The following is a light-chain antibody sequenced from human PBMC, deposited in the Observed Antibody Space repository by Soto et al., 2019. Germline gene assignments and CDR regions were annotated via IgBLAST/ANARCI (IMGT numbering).Light chain of an antibody. CDR2: GAS. Sequence: EIVLTQSPGTLSLSPGERAAPSCRASQSVSSTYLAWYQQKPGQAPRLLIYGASSRATGIPDRFSGSGSGTDFTLTISRLEPEDFAVYYCQQHGSSQTFGGGTKWIS. CDR1: QSVSSTY. V-gene: IGKV3-20*01. J-gene: IGKJ4*01. CDR3: QQHGSSQT.